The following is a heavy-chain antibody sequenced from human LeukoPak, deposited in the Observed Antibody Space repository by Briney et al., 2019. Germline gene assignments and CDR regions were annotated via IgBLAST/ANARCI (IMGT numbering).Heavy chain of an antibody. J-gene: IGHJ1*01. D-gene: IGHD2-15*01. CDR1: GFTSSSYA. Sequence: GGSLRLSCAASGFTSSSYAMSWVRQAPGKGLEWVSAISGSGGSTYYADSVKGRFTISRDNSKNTLYLQMNSLRAEGTAVYYCAKDGYCSGGSCYPAEYFQHWGQGTLVTVSS. CDR3: AKDGYCSGGSCYPAEYFQH. CDR2: ISGSGGST. V-gene: IGHV3-23*01.